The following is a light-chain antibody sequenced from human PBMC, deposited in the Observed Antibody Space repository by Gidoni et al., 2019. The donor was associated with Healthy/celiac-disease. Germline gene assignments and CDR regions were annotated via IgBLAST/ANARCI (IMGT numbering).Light chain of an antibody. CDR3: QTWDSSNVV. CDR2: QDN. Sequence: SYELTQQPSVSVSPGQTASITCSGEKLGDKYACWYLQKPGQSPVLVLYQDNKRPSWIPERVSGSNSGNTATLTIIGTQAMDEADYYCQTWDSSNVVFGGGTKLTVL. V-gene: IGLV3-1*01. J-gene: IGLJ2*01. CDR1: KLGDKY.